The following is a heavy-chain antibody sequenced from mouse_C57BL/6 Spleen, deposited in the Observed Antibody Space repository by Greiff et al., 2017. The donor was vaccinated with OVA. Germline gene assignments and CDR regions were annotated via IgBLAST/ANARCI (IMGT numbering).Heavy chain of an antibody. CDR2: IYPGNSDT. CDR1: GYTFTSYW. V-gene: IGHV1-5*01. J-gene: IGHJ3*01. Sequence: VQLQQSGTVLARPGASVKMSCKTSGYTFTSYWMHWVKQRPGQGLEWIGAIYPGNSDTSYNQKFQGQAKLTAVTFASTAYMELSSLTNKDSAVYDCTRWVYSNYDAYWGQGTLVTVSA. CDR3: TRWVYSNYDAY. D-gene: IGHD2-5*01.